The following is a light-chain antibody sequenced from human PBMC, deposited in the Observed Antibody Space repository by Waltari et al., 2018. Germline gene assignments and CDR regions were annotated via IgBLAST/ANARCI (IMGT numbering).Light chain of an antibody. V-gene: IGKV3-20*01. Sequence: IVLTQSPGTLSLSPGESATLPCRASQSVSRSYLAWYQQKHGQAPRLPIYGASSRATGIPDRFSGSGSGTDFTLTISRLEPEDYAVYYCQQYGSSPLTFGGGTKVEIK. J-gene: IGKJ4*01. CDR3: QQYGSSPLT. CDR2: GAS. CDR1: QSVSRSY.